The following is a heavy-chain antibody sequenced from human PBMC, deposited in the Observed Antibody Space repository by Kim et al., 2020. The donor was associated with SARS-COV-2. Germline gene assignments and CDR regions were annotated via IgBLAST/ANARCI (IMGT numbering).Heavy chain of an antibody. Sequence: SETLSLTCTVSGGSISSYYWSWIRQPPGKGLEWIGYIYYSGSTNYNPSLKSRVTISVDTSKNQFSLKLSSVTAADTAVYYCARSEVGIAAAGSWGQGTLVTVSS. D-gene: IGHD6-13*01. J-gene: IGHJ4*02. CDR2: IYYSGST. CDR1: GGSISSYY. V-gene: IGHV4-59*01. CDR3: ARSEVGIAAAGS.